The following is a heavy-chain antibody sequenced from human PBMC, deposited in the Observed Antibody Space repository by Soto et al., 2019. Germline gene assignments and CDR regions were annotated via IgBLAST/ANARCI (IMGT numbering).Heavy chain of an antibody. J-gene: IGHJ6*01. CDR3: ARHSRGVAAAGTPPVGFFYGLDD. CDR2: IYYSGST. CDR1: GGSISSSSYY. V-gene: IGHV4-39*01. Sequence: SETLSRTCTVSGGSISSSSYYWGWIRQPPGKGLEWIGSIYYSGSTYYNPSLKSRVTISVDTSKTQFSLKLSSVTAADTAVYYCARHSRGVAAAGTPPVGFFYGLDDWRQVTSVAASS. D-gene: IGHD6-13*01.